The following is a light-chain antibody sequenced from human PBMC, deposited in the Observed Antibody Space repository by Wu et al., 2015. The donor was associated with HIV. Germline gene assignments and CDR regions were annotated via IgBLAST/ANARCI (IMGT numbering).Light chain of an antibody. CDR3: QQYDNWPPPT. CDR2: GAF. CDR1: QSVGSN. Sequence: EIVMTQSPATMSVSPGERATLSCRASQSVGSNLAWYQQKPGQAPRLLIYGAFIRATGVPDRFSGSGSGTDFTLIISNLQAEDFAVYYCQQYDNWPPPTFGQGTKVEIK. V-gene: IGKV3-15*01. J-gene: IGKJ1*01.